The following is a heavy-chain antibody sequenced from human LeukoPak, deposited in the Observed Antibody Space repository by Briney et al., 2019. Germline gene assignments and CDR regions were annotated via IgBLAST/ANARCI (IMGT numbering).Heavy chain of an antibody. J-gene: IGHJ6*02. CDR1: GGSISSGVYY. CDR3: ARGRLLFGVVTPYGMDV. Sequence: SQTLSLTCTVSGGSISSGVYYWSWIRQHPGKGLEWIGYIYYSGSTYYNPSLKSRVTISVDTSKNQFSLKLSSVTAADTAVYYCARGRLLFGVVTPYGMDVWGQGTTVTVSS. V-gene: IGHV4-31*03. D-gene: IGHD3-3*01. CDR2: IYYSGST.